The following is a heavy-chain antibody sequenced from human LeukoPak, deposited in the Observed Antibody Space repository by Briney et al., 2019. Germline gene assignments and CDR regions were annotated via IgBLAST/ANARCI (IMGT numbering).Heavy chain of an antibody. CDR3: AKGSRPFAYHAMDV. D-gene: IGHD2-2*01. CDR1: GFTFSSYA. Sequence: GGSLRLSCAASGFTFSSYAMSWVRQAPGKGLEWVSVISGGGGSTDYADSVKGRFTISRDNFKNTLDLQMNSLRAEDTAVYYCAKGSRPFAYHAMDVWGQGTTVTVSS. V-gene: IGHV3-23*01. CDR2: ISGGGGST. J-gene: IGHJ6*02.